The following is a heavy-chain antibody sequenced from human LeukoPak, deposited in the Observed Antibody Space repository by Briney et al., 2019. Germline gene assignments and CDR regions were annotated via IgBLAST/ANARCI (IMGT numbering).Heavy chain of an antibody. J-gene: IGHJ6*01. CDR3: ARDYFYPMDV. Sequence: GGSLSLSCAVSGFTLRIYRMSWAPGATGKGVEGGANMKHDGSEKHYVDSVKGRFTISRDNAKNSLYLQMNGLRAEDTAVYYCARDYFYPMDVWAQGPTVSVSS. CDR1: GFTLRIYR. CDR2: MKHDGSEK. V-gene: IGHV3-7*04.